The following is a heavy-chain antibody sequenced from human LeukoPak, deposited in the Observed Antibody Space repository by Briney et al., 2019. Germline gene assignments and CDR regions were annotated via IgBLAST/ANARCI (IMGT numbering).Heavy chain of an antibody. CDR3: AKEGAVAASYYFDY. Sequence: GGSLRLSCAASGFTFSSSAMSWVRQAPGRGLEWVSTISGSGGATYYADSVKGRFTISSDNSKNTLYLQMNSLRTEDTALYYCAKEGAVAASYYFDYWGQGTLVTVSS. D-gene: IGHD6-19*01. CDR2: ISGSGGAT. J-gene: IGHJ4*02. V-gene: IGHV3-23*01. CDR1: GFTFSSSA.